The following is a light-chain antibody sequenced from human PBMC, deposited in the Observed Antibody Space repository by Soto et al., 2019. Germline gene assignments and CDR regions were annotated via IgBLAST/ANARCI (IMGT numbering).Light chain of an antibody. V-gene: IGKV3-11*01. CDR3: QQRSNWPPMYT. CDR1: QSVSRY. J-gene: IGKJ2*01. Sequence: EIVLTQSPATLSLSPGERATLSCRASQSVSRYLAWYQQKPGQAPRLLIYDASNRATGIPARFSGSGSGTDFTLTISSLEPEDVAVYYCQQRSNWPPMYTFGQGTKLEIK. CDR2: DAS.